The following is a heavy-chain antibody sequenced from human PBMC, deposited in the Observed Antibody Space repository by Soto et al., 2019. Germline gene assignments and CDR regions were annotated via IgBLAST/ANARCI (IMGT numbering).Heavy chain of an antibody. V-gene: IGHV3-72*01. Sequence: GGSLRLSCGASGFIFSDYYLDWVRQAPGQGLEWVGRTKHKAESYTTEYAASVKGRFTISRDDSENSMYLQMNSLKTEDTAVYYCIRSGGHYSPFHSWGQGTMVTVS. CDR1: GFIFSDYY. CDR2: TKHKAESYTT. J-gene: IGHJ4*02. D-gene: IGHD1-26*01. CDR3: IRSGGHYSPFHS.